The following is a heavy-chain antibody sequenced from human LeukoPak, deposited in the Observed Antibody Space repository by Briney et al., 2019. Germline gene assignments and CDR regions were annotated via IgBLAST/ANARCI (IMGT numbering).Heavy chain of an antibody. J-gene: IGHJ4*02. CDR2: INPSGGRT. V-gene: IGHV1-46*01. CDR1: GYTFTSYY. Sequence: ASVTVSCKASGYTFTSYYMHWVRQAPGQGLEWMGLINPSGGRTSYAQKFQGRVTMTRDTSTRAVYLDLSSLRSEDTAVYYCARGSGWVPFDYWGQGTLVTVSS. CDR3: ARGSGWVPFDY. D-gene: IGHD6-19*01.